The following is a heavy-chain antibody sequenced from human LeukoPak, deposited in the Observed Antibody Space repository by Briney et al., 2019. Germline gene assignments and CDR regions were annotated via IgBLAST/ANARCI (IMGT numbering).Heavy chain of an antibody. J-gene: IGHJ4*02. CDR3: AKDQGFDYYDSSGYYLDY. D-gene: IGHD3-22*01. V-gene: IGHV3-21*01. CDR1: GFTFSSHN. CDR2: ISGRGNYI. Sequence: PGGSLRLSCAASGFTFSSHNMNWVRQAPGKGLEWVSSISGRGNYIFYADSVKGRFTISRDSAKNLLSLQMNSLRAEDTAVYYCAKDQGFDYYDSSGYYLDYWGQGTLVTVSS.